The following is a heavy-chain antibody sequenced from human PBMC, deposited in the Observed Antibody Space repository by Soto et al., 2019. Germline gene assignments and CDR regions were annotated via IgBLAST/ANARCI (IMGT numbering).Heavy chain of an antibody. CDR2: IYYSGTT. Sequence: SETLSLTCAVSGYSINSSNWWGWIRQPPGKGLEWIGYIYYSGTTYYNPSLKSRVTMSVDTSKNQFSLKLTSVTAVDTAVYYCARREIQGPIDYWGQGTLVTVSS. D-gene: IGHD1-26*01. V-gene: IGHV4-28*01. CDR3: ARREIQGPIDY. J-gene: IGHJ4*02. CDR1: GYSINSSNW.